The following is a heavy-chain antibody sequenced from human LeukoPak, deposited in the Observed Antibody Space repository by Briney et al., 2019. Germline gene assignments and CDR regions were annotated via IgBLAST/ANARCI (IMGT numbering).Heavy chain of an antibody. CDR2: ISHSGST. CDR3: ARERNRRATFYQSPLDY. V-gene: IGHV4-34*01. Sequence: PSETLSLTCAVYGGSFTSYYWSWIREPPGKGLGWIGEISHSGSTNYNPSLKSRVTMSVDTSKNQFSLRLSSVTAADTATYYCARERNRRATFYQSPLDYWGQGTLVTVSA. J-gene: IGHJ4*02. D-gene: IGHD1/OR15-1a*01. CDR1: GGSFTSYY.